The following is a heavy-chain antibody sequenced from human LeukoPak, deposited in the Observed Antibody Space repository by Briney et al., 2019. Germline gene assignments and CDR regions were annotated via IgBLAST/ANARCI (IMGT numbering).Heavy chain of an antibody. CDR2: IYSGGST. D-gene: IGHD1-1*01. CDR1: GITVSNNY. Sequence: GGSLRLSCAASGITVSNNYMSWVRQAPGKGLEWVSLIYSGGSTYYADSVKGRFTISRDNAKNTLYLQMNSLRAEDTAVYYCATEPRGIYYDYWGQGTLVTVSS. V-gene: IGHV3-66*01. J-gene: IGHJ4*02. CDR3: ATEPRGIYYDY.